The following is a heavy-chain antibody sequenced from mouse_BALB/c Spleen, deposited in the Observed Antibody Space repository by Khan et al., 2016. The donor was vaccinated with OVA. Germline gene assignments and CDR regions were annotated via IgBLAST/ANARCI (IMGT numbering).Heavy chain of an antibody. J-gene: IGHJ4*01. D-gene: IGHD1-1*01. CDR3: ARHYGSSYYAMDY. CDR2: IYPYNGGT. Sequence: VQLQQPGPELVKPGASVKISCKASGYTFTDYNMHWVKQSHGKSLEWIGYIYPYNGGTGYNQKFKSKATLTVDNSSSTAYMELRSLTSEDSAVYYCARHYGSSYYAMDYWGQGTSVTVSS. V-gene: IGHV1S29*02. CDR1: GYTFTDYN.